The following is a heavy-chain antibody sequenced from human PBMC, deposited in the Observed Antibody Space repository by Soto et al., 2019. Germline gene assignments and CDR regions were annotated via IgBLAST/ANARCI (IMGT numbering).Heavy chain of an antibody. D-gene: IGHD6-19*01. CDR1: GFTFSSYA. V-gene: IGHV3-23*01. CDR2: ISGSGGST. J-gene: IGHJ6*02. CDR3: AKVGYLSSGCYSVSNYYYYGMDV. Sequence: EVQLLESGGGLVQPGGSLRLSCAASGFTFSSYAMSWVRQAPGKGLEWVSAISGSGGSTYYADSVKGRFTISRDNSKNTLYLQMNSLRAEDTAVYYCAKVGYLSSGCYSVSNYYYYGMDVWCQGTTVTVSS.